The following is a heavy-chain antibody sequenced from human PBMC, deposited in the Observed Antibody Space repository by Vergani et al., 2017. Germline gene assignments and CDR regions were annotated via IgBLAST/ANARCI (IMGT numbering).Heavy chain of an antibody. V-gene: IGHV4-59*08. Sequence: QVQLQQWGAGVVKPSGTLSLTCAVFGESFSSFYWSWIRQPPGKGLEWIGYIYYSGSTNYNPSLKSRVTISVDTSKSQFSLKLNSVTVADTAVYYCARSRPYCTSGSCPAIWGQGTLVTVSS. CDR1: GESFSSFY. J-gene: IGHJ4*02. CDR3: ARSRPYCTSGSCPAI. CDR2: IYYSGST. D-gene: IGHD2-15*01.